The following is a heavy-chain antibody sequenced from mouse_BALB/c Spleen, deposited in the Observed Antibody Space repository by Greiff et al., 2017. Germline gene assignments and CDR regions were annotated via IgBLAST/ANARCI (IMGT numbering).Heavy chain of an antibody. CDR1: GFTFSSFG. V-gene: IGHV5-17*02. Sequence: EVQVVESGGGLVQPGGSRKLSCAASGFTFSSFGMHWVRQAPEKGLEWVAYISSGSSTIYYADTVKGRFTISRDNPKNTLFLQMTSLRSEDTAMYYCARSFHYYGSSPFDYWGQGTTLTVSS. J-gene: IGHJ2*01. CDR2: ISSGSSTI. D-gene: IGHD1-1*01. CDR3: ARSFHYYGSSPFDY.